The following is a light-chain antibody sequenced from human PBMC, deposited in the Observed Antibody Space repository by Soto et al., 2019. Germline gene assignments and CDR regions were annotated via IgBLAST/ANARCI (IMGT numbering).Light chain of an antibody. CDR3: SSYSRSSFYV. CDR1: SSDVGGYIY. J-gene: IGLJ1*01. V-gene: IGLV2-14*01. Sequence: QSALTQPASVSGPPGQSITISCTGTSSDVGGYIYVSWYQQHPGKAPKLMIYEVSNRPSGVSNRFSGSKSGNTASPTISGLQAEDEADYYCSSYSRSSFYVFGTGTKVTVL. CDR2: EVS.